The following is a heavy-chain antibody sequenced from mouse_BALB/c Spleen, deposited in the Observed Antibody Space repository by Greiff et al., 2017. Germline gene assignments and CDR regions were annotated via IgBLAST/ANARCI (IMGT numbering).Heavy chain of an antibody. V-gene: IGHV5-6-5*01. J-gene: IGHJ4*01. Sequence: DVQLAESGGGLVKPGGSLKLSCAASGFTFRSYAMSWVRQTPEKRLEWVASISSGGSTYDPDSVKGRFTISRDNARNILYLQMSSLRSEDTAMYYCARGDNYGSSAYAMDYWGQGTSVTVSS. CDR1: GFTFRSYA. D-gene: IGHD1-1*01. CDR3: ARGDNYGSSAYAMDY. CDR2: ISSGGST.